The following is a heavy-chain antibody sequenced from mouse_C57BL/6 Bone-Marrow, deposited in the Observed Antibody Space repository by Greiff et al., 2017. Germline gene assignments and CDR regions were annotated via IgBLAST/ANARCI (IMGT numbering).Heavy chain of an antibody. V-gene: IGHV1-7*01. CDR2: INPSSGYT. D-gene: IGHD1-1*01. CDR1: GYTFTSYW. J-gene: IGHJ2*01. Sequence: QVQLQQSGAELAKPGASVKLSCKASGYTFTSYWMHWVKQRPGQGLEWIGYINPSSGYTKYNQKFKDKATLTADKCSSTAYMQLGSLTYEDSAVYYCASPFITTVVPFDYWGQGTTLTVSS. CDR3: ASPFITTVVPFDY.